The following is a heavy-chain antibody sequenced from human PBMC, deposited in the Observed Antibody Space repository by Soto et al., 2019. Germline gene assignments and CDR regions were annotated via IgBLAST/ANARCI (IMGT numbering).Heavy chain of an antibody. Sequence: SETLSLTCTVSGGSVSSGRYYWSWIRQPPGKGLELIGYIYYSGSTNYNPSLKSRVTISVHPSKCLFSLKLSCVTAADTAVYYCARVGVNYDFWSGYYYGMDAWGQGTTVTVSS. CDR3: ARVGVNYDFWSGYYYGMDA. V-gene: IGHV4-61*01. CDR1: GGSVSSGRYY. J-gene: IGHJ6*02. D-gene: IGHD3-3*01. CDR2: IYYSGST.